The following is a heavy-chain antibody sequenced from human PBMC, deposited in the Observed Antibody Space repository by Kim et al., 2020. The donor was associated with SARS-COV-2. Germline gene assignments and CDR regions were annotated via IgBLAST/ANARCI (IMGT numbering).Heavy chain of an antibody. CDR3: AIGLLGYCTNGVCYAGDYYYYGMDV. J-gene: IGHJ6*02. CDR1: GYTFTGYY. Sequence: ASVKVSCKASGYTFTGYYMHWVRQAPGQGLEWMGRINPNSGGTNYAQKFQGRVTMTRDTSISTAYMELSRLRSDDTAVYYCAIGLLGYCTNGVCYAGDYYYYGMDVWGQGTTVTVSS. CDR2: INPNSGGT. V-gene: IGHV1-2*06. D-gene: IGHD2-8*01.